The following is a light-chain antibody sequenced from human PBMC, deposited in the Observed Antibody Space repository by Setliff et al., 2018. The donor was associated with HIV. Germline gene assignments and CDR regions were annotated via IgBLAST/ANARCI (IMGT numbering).Light chain of an antibody. CDR3: CSNTGSNTYV. J-gene: IGLJ1*01. V-gene: IGLV2-23*01. CDR1: SNDVGRYDL. Sequence: ALTRPASASGSPGQSITISCTGTSNDVGRYDLVSWYQQHPARAPKLIIYQAARRPSGVANRFSGSKSGNVASLTISGLQAEDEAGYYCCSNTGSNTYVFGTGTKVTVL. CDR2: QAA.